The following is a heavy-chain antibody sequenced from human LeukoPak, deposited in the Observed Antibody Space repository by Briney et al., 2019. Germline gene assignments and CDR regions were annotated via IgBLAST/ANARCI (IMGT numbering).Heavy chain of an antibody. V-gene: IGHV3-30*02. D-gene: IGHD6-13*01. Sequence: GGSLRLSCAASGFTFSSYGMHWVRRAPGKGLEWVAFIRYDGSNKYYADSVKGRFTISRDNSKNTLYLQMNSLRAEDTAVYYCAKGGSSSWYPNFDYWGQGTLVTVSS. J-gene: IGHJ4*02. CDR2: IRYDGSNK. CDR3: AKGGSSSWYPNFDY. CDR1: GFTFSSYG.